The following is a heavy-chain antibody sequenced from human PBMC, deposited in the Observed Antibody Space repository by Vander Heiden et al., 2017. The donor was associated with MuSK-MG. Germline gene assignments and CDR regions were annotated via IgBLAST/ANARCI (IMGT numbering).Heavy chain of an antibody. CDR2: ISGSGGST. CDR3: AKDPVIAAAGIDY. CDR1: GFTASRVA. Sequence: VQPLETGGGLVQPGGSLRLSCAASGFTASRVAMSSVRQAPGKWMVGVSAISGSGGSTYYAESVKGRFTISRDNSKNTLYLQMNSLRAEDTAVYYCAKDPVIAAAGIDYWGQGTLVTVSS. D-gene: IGHD6-13*01. V-gene: IGHV3-23*01. J-gene: IGHJ4*02.